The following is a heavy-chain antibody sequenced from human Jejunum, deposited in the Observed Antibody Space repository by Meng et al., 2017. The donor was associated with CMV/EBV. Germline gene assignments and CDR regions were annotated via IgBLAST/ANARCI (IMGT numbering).Heavy chain of an antibody. CDR1: GFTLSSNY. Sequence: SGFTLSSNYMSWVRQAPGKGLEWISLFYSGLGPSYADSVKGRFTISRDNSKNTLYLQMDSLRAEDTAVYYCAKLTSCCYTGYFDYWGQGMLVTVSS. CDR3: AKLTSCCYTGYFDY. J-gene: IGHJ4*02. CDR2: FYSGLGP. D-gene: IGHD2-2*01. V-gene: IGHV3-66*02.